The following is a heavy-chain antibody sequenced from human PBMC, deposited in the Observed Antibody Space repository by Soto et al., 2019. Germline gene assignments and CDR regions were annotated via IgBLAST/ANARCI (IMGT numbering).Heavy chain of an antibody. Sequence: QLQLQESGSGLVKPSQTLSLTCAVSGGSISSGTYSWTWIRQPPGKGLEWIGYIYHSGSPYYNPSLRSRVTISVDKSKNQFSLKLSSVTAADTAFHYCARDVVHYDIGGKRMNWFDPWGQGTLVTVSS. CDR3: ARDVVHYDIGGKRMNWFDP. V-gene: IGHV4-30-2*01. J-gene: IGHJ5*02. CDR2: IYHSGSP. CDR1: GGSISSGTYS. D-gene: IGHD3-22*01.